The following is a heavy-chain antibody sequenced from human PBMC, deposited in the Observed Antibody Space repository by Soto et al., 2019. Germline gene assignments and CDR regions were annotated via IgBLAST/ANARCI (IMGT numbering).Heavy chain of an antibody. V-gene: IGHV3-21*01. D-gene: IGHD5-18*01. J-gene: IGHJ4*02. CDR1: GFTFSSYS. Sequence: GGALRLSGAASGFTFSSYSMNWVRQAPGKGLEWVSSISSSSSYIYYADSVKGRFTISRDNAKNSLYLQMNSLRAEDTAVYYCARASGYSYGSFDYWGQGTLVTVSS. CDR2: ISSSSSYI. CDR3: ARASGYSYGSFDY.